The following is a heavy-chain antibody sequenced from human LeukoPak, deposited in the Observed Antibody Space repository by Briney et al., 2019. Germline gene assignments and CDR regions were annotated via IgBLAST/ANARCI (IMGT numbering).Heavy chain of an antibody. CDR1: GFTFNNYW. CDR3: ARHNPLWGY. V-gene: IGHV3-7*04. Sequence: KAGGSLRLSCAASGFTFNNYWMSWVRQAPGKGLEWVANIKQDGSEKYYVDSVKGRFIISRDNAKNSLYLQMNSLRAEDTALYYCARHNPLWGYWGQGALVTVSS. J-gene: IGHJ4*02. D-gene: IGHD1-14*01. CDR2: IKQDGSEK.